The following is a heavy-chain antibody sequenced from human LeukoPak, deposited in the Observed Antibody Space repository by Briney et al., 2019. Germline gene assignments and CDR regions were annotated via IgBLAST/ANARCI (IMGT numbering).Heavy chain of an antibody. Sequence: GGSLRLSCAASGFTFSSYSMNWVRQAPGKGLEWVSGISWNSGSIGYADSVKGRFTISRDNAKNSLYLQMNSLRAEDTALYYCAKGRFGLLTYFDYWGQGTLVTVSS. J-gene: IGHJ4*02. CDR3: AKGRFGLLTYFDY. D-gene: IGHD3-10*01. CDR1: GFTFSSYS. CDR2: ISWNSGSI. V-gene: IGHV3-9*01.